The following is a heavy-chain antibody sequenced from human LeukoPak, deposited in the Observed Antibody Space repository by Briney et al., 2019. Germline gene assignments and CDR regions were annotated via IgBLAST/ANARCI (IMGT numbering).Heavy chain of an antibody. V-gene: IGHV3-53*01. D-gene: IGHD3-10*01. J-gene: IGHJ3*02. CDR2: IYSGGST. Sequence: GGSLRLSCAASGFTVSSNYMSWVRQAPWKGLEWVSVIYSGGSTYYADSVKGRFTISRDNSKNTLYLQMNSLRAEDTAVYYCARDIGYYGSGRGAFDIWGQGTMVTVSS. CDR1: GFTVSSNY. CDR3: ARDIGYYGSGRGAFDI.